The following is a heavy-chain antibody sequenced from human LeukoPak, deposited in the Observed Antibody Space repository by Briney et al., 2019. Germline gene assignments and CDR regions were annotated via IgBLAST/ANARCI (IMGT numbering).Heavy chain of an antibody. CDR3: ARHPSSTSVVDDPFDI. CDR2: IYYSGST. Sequence: SETLSLTCTVSGGSISNYYWSWIRQPPGKGLEWIGYIYYSGSTKYNPSLKSRVTISVDTSKGQVSLKLSSVTAADTAVYYCARHPSSTSVVDDPFDIWGQGTMVTVSS. CDR1: GGSISNYY. D-gene: IGHD2-2*01. V-gene: IGHV4-59*08. J-gene: IGHJ3*02.